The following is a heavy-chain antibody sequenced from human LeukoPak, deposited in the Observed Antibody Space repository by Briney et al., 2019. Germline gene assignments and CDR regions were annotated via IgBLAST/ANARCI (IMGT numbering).Heavy chain of an antibody. Sequence: SSETLSLTCAVYGGSFSGYYWSWIRQPPGKGLEWIGEINHSGSTNYNPSLKSRVTISVDKSKNQFSLKLSSVTAADTAVYYCGRNGDYSLDYWGQGTLVTVSS. CDR2: INHSGST. V-gene: IGHV4-34*01. CDR3: GRNGDYSLDY. CDR1: GGSFSGYY. D-gene: IGHD2-21*01. J-gene: IGHJ4*02.